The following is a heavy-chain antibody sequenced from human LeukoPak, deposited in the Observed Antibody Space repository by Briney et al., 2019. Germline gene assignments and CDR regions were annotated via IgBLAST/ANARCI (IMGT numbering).Heavy chain of an antibody. D-gene: IGHD6-19*01. CDR2: IYSGGST. CDR1: GFTVSTKY. CDR3: ARGGGDAAVVYYFDY. Sequence: GESLRLSCAASGFTVSTKYMTWVRQAPGKGLEWVSLIYSGGSTYYADSVKGRFTISRDNSKNTLYLQMNSLRAEDTAVYYCARGGGDAAVVYYFDYWGQGTLVTVSS. J-gene: IGHJ4*02. V-gene: IGHV3-66*01.